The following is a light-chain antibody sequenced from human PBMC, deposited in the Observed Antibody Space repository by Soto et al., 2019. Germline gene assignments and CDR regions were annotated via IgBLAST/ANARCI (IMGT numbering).Light chain of an antibody. J-gene: IGKJ2*01. CDR2: GAS. Sequence: EFVLTQSPGTLSLSPGERATLSCRASQSFSGKYLAWYQQKPGQAPRLLIHGASNRATGIPDRFSGSGSGTVFSLTISKLEPEDFAVYYCQQYGSSPPYTFGQGTKLEIK. CDR1: QSFSGKY. CDR3: QQYGSSPPYT. V-gene: IGKV3-20*01.